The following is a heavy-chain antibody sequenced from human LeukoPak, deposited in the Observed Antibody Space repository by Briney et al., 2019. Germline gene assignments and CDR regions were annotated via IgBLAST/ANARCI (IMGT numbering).Heavy chain of an antibody. CDR3: ARGEYGLFDY. V-gene: IGHV4-61*01. CDR1: GGSISGGSYY. J-gene: IGHJ4*02. CDR2: IYYSGST. D-gene: IGHD2/OR15-2a*01. Sequence: SQTLSLTCTVSGGSISGGSYYWRWIRQPPGKGLEWIGYIYYSGSTKYNLSLKSRVTISVDTSKNQLSLKLSSVTAADTAVYYCARGEYGLFDYWGQGTLVTVSS.